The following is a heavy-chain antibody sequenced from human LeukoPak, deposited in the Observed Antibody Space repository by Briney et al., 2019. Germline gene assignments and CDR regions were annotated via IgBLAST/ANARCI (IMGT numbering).Heavy chain of an antibody. V-gene: IGHV3-53*01. D-gene: IGHD6-19*01. Sequence: PGGSLRLSCAASGFTVSSNYMSWVRQAPGKGLEWVSIIYSGGSTYYADSAKGRFTISRDNSKNTLYLQMNSLRAEDTAVYYCARYGSGWYFDLWGRGTLVTVSS. CDR3: ARYGSGWYFDL. CDR2: IYSGGST. J-gene: IGHJ2*01. CDR1: GFTVSSNY.